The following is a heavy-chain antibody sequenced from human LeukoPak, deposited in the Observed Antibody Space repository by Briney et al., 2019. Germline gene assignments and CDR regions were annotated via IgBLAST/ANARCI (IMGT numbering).Heavy chain of an antibody. Sequence: GGSLRLSCAASGFTFSSYSMNWVRQAPGKGLEWVSSISSSSGYIYYADSVKGRFTISRDNAKNSLYLQMNSLRAEDTAVYYCAKGYYGSGTYGWFDPWGQGTLVTVSS. D-gene: IGHD3-10*01. CDR1: GFTFSSYS. CDR3: AKGYYGSGTYGWFDP. CDR2: ISSSSGYI. J-gene: IGHJ5*02. V-gene: IGHV3-21*04.